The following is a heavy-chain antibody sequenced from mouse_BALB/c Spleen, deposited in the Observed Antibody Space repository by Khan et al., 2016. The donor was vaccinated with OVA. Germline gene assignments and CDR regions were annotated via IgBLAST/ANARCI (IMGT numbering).Heavy chain of an antibody. V-gene: IGHV9-3-1*01. CDR3: ARKNYSYDRYFDV. D-gene: IGHD2-12*01. CDR1: GYTSTNYG. CDR2: INTYTGEP. J-gene: IGHJ1*01. Sequence: QIQLVQSGPELKKPGETVKISCKASGYTSTNYGMNWVKQAPGKGLKWMGWINTYTGEPTYADDFKGRFAFSLETSANTAYLQINNLKKEDTATYVCARKNYSYDRYFDVWGAGTTVTVSA.